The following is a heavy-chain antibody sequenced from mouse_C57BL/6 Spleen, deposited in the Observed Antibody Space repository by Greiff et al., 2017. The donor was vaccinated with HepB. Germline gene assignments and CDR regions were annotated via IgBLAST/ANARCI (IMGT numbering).Heavy chain of an antibody. CDR3: TRGGTVVARYFDV. CDR2: ISSGGDYI. Sequence: EVQRVESGEGLVKPGGSLKLSCAASGFTFSSYAMSWVRQTPEKRLEWVAYISSGGDYIYYADTVKGRFTISRDNARNTLYLQMSSLKSEDTAMYYCTRGGTVVARYFDVWGTGTTVTVSS. CDR1: GFTFSSYA. D-gene: IGHD1-1*01. V-gene: IGHV5-9-1*02. J-gene: IGHJ1*03.